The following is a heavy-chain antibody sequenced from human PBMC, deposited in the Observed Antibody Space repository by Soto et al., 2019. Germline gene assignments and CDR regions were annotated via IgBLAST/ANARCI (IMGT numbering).Heavy chain of an antibody. Sequence: ASVKVSCKASGYTFTSYAMHWVRQAPGQRLEWMGWINAGNGNTKYSQKFQGRVTITRDTSASTAYMELSSLRSEDTAVYYCARPLENYDFWSSYYSPPYYYYGMYVWGQGTTVTVS. CDR2: INAGNGNT. D-gene: IGHD3-3*01. V-gene: IGHV1-3*01. CDR1: GYTFTSYA. CDR3: ARPLENYDFWSSYYSPPYYYYGMYV. J-gene: IGHJ6*02.